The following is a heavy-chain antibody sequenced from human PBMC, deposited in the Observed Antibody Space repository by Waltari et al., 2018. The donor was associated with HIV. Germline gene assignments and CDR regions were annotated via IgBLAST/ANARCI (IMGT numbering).Heavy chain of an antibody. D-gene: IGHD3-10*01. CDR1: GGSIRSSNW. V-gene: IGHV4-4*02. J-gene: IGHJ3*02. CDR2: IYYSGRT. CDR3: ARDGAITINAFDI. Sequence: QVQLQESGPGLVKPSGTLSLTCAVSGGSIRSSNWWSWVRQPPGKGLEWIGEIYYSGRTNNNPSLKSLVTISVDKSKNQFSLKLSSVTAADTAVYYCARDGAITINAFDIWGQGTMVTVSS.